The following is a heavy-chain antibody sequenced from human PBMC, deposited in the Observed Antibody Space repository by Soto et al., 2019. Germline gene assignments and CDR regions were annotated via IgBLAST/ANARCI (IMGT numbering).Heavy chain of an antibody. J-gene: IGHJ5*02. CDR3: ARESYYGSGSYTPLDLGWFDP. Sequence: QVQLVESGGGVVQPGRSLRLSCAASGFTFSSYGMHWVRQAPGKGLEWVAVIWYDGSNKYYADSVKGRFTISRDNSKNTLSLQLNSLRAAATAVYYCARESYYGSGSYTPLDLGWFDPWGQGTLVTVSS. CDR2: IWYDGSNK. CDR1: GFTFSSYG. V-gene: IGHV3-33*01. D-gene: IGHD3-10*01.